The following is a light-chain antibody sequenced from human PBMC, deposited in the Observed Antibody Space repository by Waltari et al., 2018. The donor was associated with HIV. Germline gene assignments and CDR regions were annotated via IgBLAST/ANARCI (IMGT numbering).Light chain of an antibody. Sequence: QSVLTQPPSVSGAPGQRVTISCTGSSSNIGAGYDVHWYQQLPGTAPKVLIYGNTNRPSGFPDRCSGSKSGTSASLAITGLQAEDEADYYCQSYDSSLSGFVVFGGGTKVTVL. J-gene: IGLJ2*01. V-gene: IGLV1-40*01. CDR1: SSNIGAGYD. CDR2: GNT. CDR3: QSYDSSLSGFVV.